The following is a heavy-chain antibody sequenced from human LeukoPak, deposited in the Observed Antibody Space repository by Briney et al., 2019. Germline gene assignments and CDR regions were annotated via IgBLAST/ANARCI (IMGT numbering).Heavy chain of an antibody. D-gene: IGHD1-7*01. CDR2: IKQDGSEK. J-gene: IGHJ4*02. V-gene: IGHV3-7*01. CDR1: GFTFRNYV. Sequence: GGSLRLSCAASGFTFRNYVMSWVRQAPGKGLEWVANIKQDGSEKYYVDSVKGRFTISRDNAKNSLYLQMNSLRAEDTAVYYCARAETGTTSGVDYWGQGTLVTVSS. CDR3: ARAETGTTSGVDY.